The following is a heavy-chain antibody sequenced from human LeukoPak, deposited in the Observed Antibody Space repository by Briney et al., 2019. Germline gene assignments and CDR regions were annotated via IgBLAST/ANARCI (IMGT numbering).Heavy chain of an antibody. J-gene: IGHJ4*02. Sequence: GRSLRPSCEASGFTFDDYGMHWVRQAPGKGLEWVSTISWNSASVGYVDSVKGRFTISRDNAKKTLYLQMNSLRPEDTALYYCAKDYGYSSSWCDYWGQGTLVTVSS. CDR1: GFTFDDYG. V-gene: IGHV3-9*01. CDR3: AKDYGYSSSWCDY. CDR2: ISWNSASV. D-gene: IGHD6-13*01.